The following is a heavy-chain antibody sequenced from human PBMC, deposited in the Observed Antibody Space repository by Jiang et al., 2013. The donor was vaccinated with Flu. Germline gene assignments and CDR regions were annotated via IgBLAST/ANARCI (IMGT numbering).Heavy chain of an antibody. Sequence: LLKPSETPSLTCSVSGDSLRGEDYYWTWIRQRPGKGLEWIGKTSHSGITTYSPSLMSRVTISVDMTKNQFYLKLSSVTAADTAVYFCARDDSTGYWPFGAFKIWGQGTLLTVST. V-gene: IGHV4-61*08. CDR1: GDSLRGEDYY. D-gene: IGHD3-22*01. CDR3: ARDDSTGYWPFGAFKI. J-gene: IGHJ1*01. CDR2: TSHSGIT.